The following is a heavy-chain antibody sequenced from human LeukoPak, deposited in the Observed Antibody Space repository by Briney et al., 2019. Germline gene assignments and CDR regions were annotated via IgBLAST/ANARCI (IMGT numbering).Heavy chain of an antibody. CDR1: GGSISSGGYY. J-gene: IGHJ3*02. V-gene: IGHV4-30-2*01. D-gene: IGHD4-17*01. Sequence: SETLSLTCAVSGGSISSGGYYWSWIRQLPGKGLEWIGNIYHSGSTYYNPSLKSRVTISVDRSNNQFSLKLTSVTAADTAVYYCARAFPFDDYGDPDAFDIWGQGTMVTVPS. CDR3: ARAFPFDDYGDPDAFDI. CDR2: IYHSGST.